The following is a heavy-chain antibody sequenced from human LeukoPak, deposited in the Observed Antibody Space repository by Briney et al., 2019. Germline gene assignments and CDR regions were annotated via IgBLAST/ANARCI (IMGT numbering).Heavy chain of an antibody. CDR1: GFTFSSYS. CDR2: ISSSSSYI. V-gene: IGHV3-21*01. J-gene: IGHJ4*02. D-gene: IGHD3-22*01. CDR3: ARESLTYYYDSSGLDY. Sequence: GSLRLSCAASGFTFSSYSMNWVRQAPGKGLEWVSSISSSSSYIYYADSVKGRFTISRDNAKNSLYLQMNSLRAEDTAVYYCARESLTYYYDSSGLDYWGQGTLVTVSS.